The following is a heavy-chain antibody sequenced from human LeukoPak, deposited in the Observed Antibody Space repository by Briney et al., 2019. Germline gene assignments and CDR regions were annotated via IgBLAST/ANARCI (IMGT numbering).Heavy chain of an antibody. Sequence: GGSLRLSCAAAGFTVSSYAMSWFRQAPGKWLNCVSAISGSGGSTYYTEYVKGGLVISRDHANHTMYLQMNRVRAEDTAVYYCATAYAARGVPWYFDYWGQGNMV. J-gene: IGHJ4*02. D-gene: IGHD3-10*01. CDR1: GFTVSSYA. CDR2: ISGSGGST. CDR3: ATAYAARGVPWYFDY. V-gene: IGHV3-23*01.